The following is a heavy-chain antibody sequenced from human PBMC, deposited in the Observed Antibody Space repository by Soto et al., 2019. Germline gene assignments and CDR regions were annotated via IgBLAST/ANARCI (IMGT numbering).Heavy chain of an antibody. D-gene: IGHD6-13*01. J-gene: IGHJ5*02. CDR2: IIPIFGTA. V-gene: IGHV1-69*13. CDR1: GGTFSSYA. Sequence: ASVKVSCKASGGTFSSYAISWVRQAPGQGLEWMGGIIPIFGTANYAQKFQGRVTITADESTSTAYMELSSLRSEDTAVYYCARGAPPIAAAASNWFDPWGQGTLVTVTS. CDR3: ARGAPPIAAAASNWFDP.